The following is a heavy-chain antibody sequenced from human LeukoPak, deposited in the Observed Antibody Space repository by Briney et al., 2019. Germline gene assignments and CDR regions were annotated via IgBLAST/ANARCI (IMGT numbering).Heavy chain of an antibody. V-gene: IGHV4-31*02. CDR1: GGSISSGGYY. Sequence: SETLSLTWTVSGGSISSGGYYWSWIRQHPGKGLEWIGYIYYSGSTYYNPSLKSRVTISVDTSKNQFSLKLSSVTATDTAVYYCARDYSRRDGYNHYYYMDVWGKGTTVTVSS. D-gene: IGHD5-24*01. J-gene: IGHJ6*03. CDR2: IYYSGST. CDR3: ARDYSRRDGYNHYYYMDV.